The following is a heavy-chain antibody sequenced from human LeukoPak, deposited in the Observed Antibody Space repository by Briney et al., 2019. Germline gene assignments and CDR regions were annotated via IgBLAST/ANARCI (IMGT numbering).Heavy chain of an antibody. Sequence: SVKVSCKASGYTFTSYYMHWVRQAPGQGLEWMGGIIPIFGTANYAQKFQGRVTITADESTSTAYMELSSLRSEDTAVYYCASNYYGSGSYPPGYYYMDVWGKGTTVTISS. CDR1: GYTFTSYY. J-gene: IGHJ6*03. V-gene: IGHV1-69*13. CDR3: ASNYYGSGSYPPGYYYMDV. D-gene: IGHD3-10*01. CDR2: IIPIFGTA.